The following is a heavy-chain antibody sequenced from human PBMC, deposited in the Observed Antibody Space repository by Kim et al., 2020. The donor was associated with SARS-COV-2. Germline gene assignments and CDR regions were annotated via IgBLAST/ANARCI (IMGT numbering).Heavy chain of an antibody. J-gene: IGHJ4*02. D-gene: IGHD3-10*01. V-gene: IGHV1-18*01. Sequence: KLQGRVTMTTDTSTSTAYMELRSLRSDDTAVYYCARAEYYGSGSYYPFDYWGQGTLVTVSS. CDR3: ARAEYYGSGSYYPFDY.